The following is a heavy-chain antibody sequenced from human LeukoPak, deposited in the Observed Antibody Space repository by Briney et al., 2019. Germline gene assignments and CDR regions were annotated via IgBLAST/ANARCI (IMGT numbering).Heavy chain of an antibody. CDR2: INWNGGST. Sequence: GGSLRLSCAASGFTFDDYGMSWVRQAPGKGLEWVSGINWNGGSTGYADSVKGRFTISRDNSKNSLYLQMNSLRTEDTALYYCAKADIVVVVAASPGDYWGQGTLVTVSS. CDR3: AKADIVVVVAASPGDY. CDR1: GFTFDDYG. J-gene: IGHJ4*02. D-gene: IGHD2-15*01. V-gene: IGHV3-20*04.